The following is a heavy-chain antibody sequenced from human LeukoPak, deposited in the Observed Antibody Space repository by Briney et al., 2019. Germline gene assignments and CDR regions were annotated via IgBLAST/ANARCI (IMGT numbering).Heavy chain of an antibody. D-gene: IGHD2-2*03. Sequence: ASVKVSCKASGYTFTSYGVTWVRQAPGQGLEWMGWMNPNSGNTGYAQKFQGRVTITRNTSISTAYMELSSLKSDDTAVYYCARAGYCSSTSCAHDAFHIWGQGTMVTVSS. CDR3: ARAGYCSSTSCAHDAFHI. J-gene: IGHJ3*02. CDR2: MNPNSGNT. V-gene: IGHV1-8*03. CDR1: GYTFTSYG.